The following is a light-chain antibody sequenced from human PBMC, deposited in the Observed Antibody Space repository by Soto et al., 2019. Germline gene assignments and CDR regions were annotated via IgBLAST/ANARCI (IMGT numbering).Light chain of an antibody. V-gene: IGKV3-20*01. CDR3: QQYGGSPRT. CDR1: QSVIGSY. CDR2: GAT. Sequence: EIVLTQSPGTLSLSPGERATLSCRASQSVIGSYLAWYQQKPGQAPRLLIYGATSRATGIPDRFSGSESGTDFTLTIARLEPEDFAMYYCQQYGGSPRTFGQGTKVEMK. J-gene: IGKJ1*01.